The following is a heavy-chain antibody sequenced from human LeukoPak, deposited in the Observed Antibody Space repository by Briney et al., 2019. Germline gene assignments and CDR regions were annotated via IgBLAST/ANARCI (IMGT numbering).Heavy chain of an antibody. CDR2: ISAYNGNT. CDR3: ARASGWYVDNWFDA. CDR1: GGTFISYA. Sequence: ASVKVSCKASGGTFISYAISWVRQAPGQGLEWMGWISAYNGNTNNAQKLQGRVTMTTDTSTSTAYMELSSLRSDDTAVYYCARASGWYVDNWFDARGQGTLVTVS. J-gene: IGHJ5*02. D-gene: IGHD6-19*01. V-gene: IGHV1-18*01.